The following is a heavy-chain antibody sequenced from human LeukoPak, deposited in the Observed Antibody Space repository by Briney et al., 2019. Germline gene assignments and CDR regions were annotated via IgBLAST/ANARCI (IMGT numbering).Heavy chain of an antibody. CDR2: INSDGSST. V-gene: IGHV3-74*01. J-gene: IGHJ6*03. CDR1: GFTFSIYW. Sequence: GGSLRLSCAASGFTFSIYWMHCVRQAPGKGLVWVSRINSDGSSTSYADSVKGRFTISRDNAKNTLYLQMNSLRAEDTAVYYCARDGPYYYYYMDVWGKGTTVTVSS. CDR3: ARDGPYYYYYMDV.